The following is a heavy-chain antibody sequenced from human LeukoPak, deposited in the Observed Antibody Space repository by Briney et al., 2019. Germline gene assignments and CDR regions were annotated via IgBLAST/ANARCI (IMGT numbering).Heavy chain of an antibody. J-gene: IGHJ4*02. CDR1: GYTFTSYV. CDR2: INAYNGDT. V-gene: IGHV1-18*01. Sequence: GASVTVSFKASGYTFTSYVISGVRQAPGQGREWMGGINAYNGDTNYAQKLQGRVTMTTDTSTSTAYMELRSLRSDDTAVYYCARWRGYCSGGSCPGFDYWGQGTLVTVSS. D-gene: IGHD2-15*01. CDR3: ARWRGYCSGGSCPGFDY.